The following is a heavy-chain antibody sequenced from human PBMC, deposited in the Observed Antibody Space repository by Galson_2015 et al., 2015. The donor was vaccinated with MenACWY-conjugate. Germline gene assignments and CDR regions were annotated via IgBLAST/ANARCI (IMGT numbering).Heavy chain of an antibody. Sequence: TLSLTCAVHGSSFRAYYWSWLRQPPGKGLEWIGAISHSGDTTYTPSLKSRVSISVDTSQSHVSLRLTSVNAADTAVYYCARGNTGTCHYYYGLDFWGQGTTVTVSS. CDR2: ISHSGDT. V-gene: IGHV4-34*01. CDR1: GSSFRAYY. J-gene: IGHJ6*02. D-gene: IGHD1-1*01. CDR3: ARGNTGTCHYYYGLDF.